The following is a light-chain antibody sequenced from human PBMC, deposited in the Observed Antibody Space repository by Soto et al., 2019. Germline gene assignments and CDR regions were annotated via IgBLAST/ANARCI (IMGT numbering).Light chain of an antibody. CDR1: QDITNF. V-gene: IGKV1-33*01. Sequence: DIQLTQSPSSLSASLGDRVTMTCRASQDITNFLNWYQQKPGKAPKLLIYDASNLETGVPSRFSGSGSGTDFTFTISSLQPEDIATYYCQQYDNLPYTFGQGTKLEIK. CDR3: QQYDNLPYT. CDR2: DAS. J-gene: IGKJ2*01.